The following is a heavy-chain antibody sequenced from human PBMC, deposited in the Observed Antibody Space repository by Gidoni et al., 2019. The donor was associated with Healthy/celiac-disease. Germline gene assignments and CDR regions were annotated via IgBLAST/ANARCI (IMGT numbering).Heavy chain of an antibody. V-gene: IGHV4-34*01. CDR2: INHSGST. CDR1: GGSFSGYY. Sequence: QVQLQQWGAGLLKPSETLSLTCAVYGGSFSGYYWSWIRQPPGKGREWIGEINHSGSTNYNPSLKSRVTISVDTSKNQFSLKLSSVTAADTAVYYCARGPLGSYFDYWGQGTLVTVSS. J-gene: IGHJ4*02. D-gene: IGHD2-15*01. CDR3: ARGPLGSYFDY.